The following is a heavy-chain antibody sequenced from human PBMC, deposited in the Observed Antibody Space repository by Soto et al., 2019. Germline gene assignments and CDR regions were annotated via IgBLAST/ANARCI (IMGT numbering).Heavy chain of an antibody. CDR3: ARTWSTGWTDY. Sequence: QVQLVQSGAEVKKPGASVKVSCKASGCTFTSYVITWVRQAPGQGLEWMGWISAYNGNTNFAQKFQGRVTMTTDTSTSTAYMELRSLRSDDTAVYYCARTWSTGWTDYWGQGTLVSVSS. J-gene: IGHJ4*02. D-gene: IGHD6-19*01. V-gene: IGHV1-18*01. CDR1: GCTFTSYV. CDR2: ISAYNGNT.